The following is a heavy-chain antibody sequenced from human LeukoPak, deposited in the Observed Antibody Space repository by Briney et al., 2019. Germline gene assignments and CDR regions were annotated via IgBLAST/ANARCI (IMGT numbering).Heavy chain of an antibody. CDR3: ARAQYDNSE. D-gene: IGHD3-22*01. V-gene: IGHV3-48*02. CDR2: IAGGSYTI. CDR1: GFTFSYYA. J-gene: IGHJ4*02. Sequence: GGSLRLSCAASGFTFSYYAMNWVRQAPGKGLEWISYIAGGSYTIYYADSVKGRFTTSRDNAKNSLYLQMNSLRDEDTAVYFCARAQYDNSEWGQGTVVTVSS.